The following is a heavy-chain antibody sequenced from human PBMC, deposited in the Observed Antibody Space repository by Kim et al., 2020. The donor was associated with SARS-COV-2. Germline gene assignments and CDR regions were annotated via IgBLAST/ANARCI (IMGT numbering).Heavy chain of an antibody. V-gene: IGHV4-61*01. CDR3: ATYCSRASCSDSYGMGV. Sequence: SETLSLTCGVSGASVNSDNYYWSWVRQSPGRGLEWIGNIYYTGSTNYNPSLKSRLTISVDTSKNQFSLRLSSVTAADTAVYYCATYCSRASCSDSYGMGV. CDR2: IYYTGST. J-gene: IGHJ6*01. D-gene: IGHD2-2*01. CDR1: GASVNSDNYY.